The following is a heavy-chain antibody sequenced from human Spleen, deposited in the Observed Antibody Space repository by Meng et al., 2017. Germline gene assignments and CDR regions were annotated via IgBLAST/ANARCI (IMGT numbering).Heavy chain of an antibody. CDR2: ISGSGGST. CDR1: GFTFDDYT. J-gene: IGHJ4*02. Sequence: GESLKISCAASGFTFDDYTMNWVRQAPGKGLEWVSTISGSGGSTYYADSVKGRFTISRDNSKNTLFLQMNSLKTEDTAVYYCTGHTDYWGQGALVTV. V-gene: IGHV3-23*01. D-gene: IGHD1-1*01. CDR3: TGHTDY.